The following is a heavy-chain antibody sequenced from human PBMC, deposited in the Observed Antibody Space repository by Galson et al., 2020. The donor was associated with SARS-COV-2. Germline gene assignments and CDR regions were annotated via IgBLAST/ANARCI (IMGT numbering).Heavy chain of an antibody. J-gene: IGHJ5*02. D-gene: IGHD4-17*01. CDR1: GFTFSSYA. V-gene: IGHV3-30*01. Sequence: GESLKISCAASGFTFSSYAMHWVRQAPGKGLEWVAVISYDGSNKYYADSVKGRFTISRDNSKNTLYLQMNSLRAEDTAVYYCARSNLRNDYGEDWFDPWGQGTLVTVSS. CDR2: ISYDGSNK. CDR3: ARSNLRNDYGEDWFDP.